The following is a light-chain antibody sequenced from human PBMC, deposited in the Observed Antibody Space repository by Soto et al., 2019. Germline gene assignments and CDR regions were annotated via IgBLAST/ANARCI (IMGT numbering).Light chain of an antibody. CDR2: EVT. J-gene: IGLJ1*01. CDR1: NSDVGGYDY. CDR3: SSYTTTNTYV. Sequence: QSVLTQPASVSGSPGQSITISCTGTNSDVGGYDYVSWYQQHPDKAPKFMIYEVTNRPSGVSHRFSGSKSGNTASLTISGLQAEDEADYYCSSYTTTNTYVFGTGTKLTVL. V-gene: IGLV2-14*01.